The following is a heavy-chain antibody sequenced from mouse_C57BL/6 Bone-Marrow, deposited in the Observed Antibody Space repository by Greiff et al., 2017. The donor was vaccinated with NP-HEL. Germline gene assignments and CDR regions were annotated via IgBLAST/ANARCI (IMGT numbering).Heavy chain of an antibody. V-gene: IGHV5-9-1*02. CDR1: GFTFSSYA. Sequence: EVKVEESGEGLVKPGGSLKLSCAASGFTFSSYAMSWVRQTPEKRLEWVAYISSGGDYIYYADTVKGRFTISRDNARNTLYLQMSSLKSEDTAMYYCTRERGYYGNYFYYFDYWGQGTTLTVSS. D-gene: IGHD2-1*01. J-gene: IGHJ2*01. CDR3: TRERGYYGNYFYYFDY. CDR2: ISSGGDYI.